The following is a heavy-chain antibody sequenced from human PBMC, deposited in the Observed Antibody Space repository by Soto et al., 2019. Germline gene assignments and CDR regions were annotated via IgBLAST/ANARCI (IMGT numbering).Heavy chain of an antibody. CDR2: IYYSGST. V-gene: IGHV4-59*08. Sequence: SETLSLTCTVSGFSISSYYLILIRQPPGKGLEWIGYIYYSGSTNYNPSLKSRVTISVDTSKNQFSLKLNSMTAADTAVYYCARHNYGSGSTYFDYWGQGTLVTVSS. D-gene: IGHD3-10*01. CDR1: GFSISSYY. J-gene: IGHJ4*02. CDR3: ARHNYGSGSTYFDY.